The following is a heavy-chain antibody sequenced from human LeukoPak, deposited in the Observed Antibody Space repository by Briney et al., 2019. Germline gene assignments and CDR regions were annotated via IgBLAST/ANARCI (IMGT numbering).Heavy chain of an antibody. J-gene: IGHJ4*02. CDR2: ISYDGSNK. D-gene: IGHD4-17*01. V-gene: IGHV3-30*18. CDR1: GFTFSSYA. Sequence: GGSLRLSCAASGFTFSSYAMSWVRQAPGKGLEWVAVISYDGSNKYYADSVKGRFTISRDNSKNTLYLQMNSLRAEDTAVYYCAKDLNLDLDYGGNSPSFDYWGQGTLVTVSS. CDR3: AKDLNLDLDYGGNSPSFDY.